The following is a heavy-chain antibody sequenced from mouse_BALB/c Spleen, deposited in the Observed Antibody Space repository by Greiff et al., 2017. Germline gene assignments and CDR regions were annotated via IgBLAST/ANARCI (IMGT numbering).Heavy chain of an antibody. Sequence: VKLVESGPGLVAPSQSLSITCTVSGFSLTSYGVHWVRQPPGKGLEWLGVIWAGGSTNYNSALMSRLSISKDNSKSQVFLKMNSLQTDDTAMYYCARRGTTATSYAMDYWGQGTSVTVSS. CDR2: IWAGGST. D-gene: IGHD1-2*01. CDR1: GFSLTSYG. J-gene: IGHJ4*01. CDR3: ARRGTTATSYAMDY. V-gene: IGHV2-9*02.